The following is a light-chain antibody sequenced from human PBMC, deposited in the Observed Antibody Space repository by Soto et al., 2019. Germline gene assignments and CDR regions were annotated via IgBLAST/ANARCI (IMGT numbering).Light chain of an antibody. Sequence: QPVLTQPPSASGTPGQGVTISCSGSSSNIGSNYVYWYQQLPGTAPKLLIYNNNQRPSGVPDRFSASKSGTSASLAIRGLRSDDEADYYCNSYVAGSNVFGTGTKLTVL. CDR1: SSNIGSNY. J-gene: IGLJ1*01. CDR2: NNN. V-gene: IGLV1-47*02. CDR3: NSYVAGSNV.